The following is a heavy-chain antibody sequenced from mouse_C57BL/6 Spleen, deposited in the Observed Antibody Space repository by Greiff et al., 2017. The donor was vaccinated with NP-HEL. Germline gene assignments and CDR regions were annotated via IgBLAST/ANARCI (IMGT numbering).Heavy chain of an antibody. CDR1: GYSFTDYN. V-gene: IGHV1-18*01. J-gene: IGHJ4*01. CDR3: ARIDSSGYNYAMDY. Sequence: VQLQQSGPELVKPGASVKISCKASGYSFTDYNMDWVKQSHGKSLEWIGDINPNNGGTIYNQKFKGKATLTVDKSSSTAYMELRSLTSEDTAVYYCARIDSSGYNYAMDYWGQGTSVTVSS. D-gene: IGHD3-2*02. CDR2: INPNNGGT.